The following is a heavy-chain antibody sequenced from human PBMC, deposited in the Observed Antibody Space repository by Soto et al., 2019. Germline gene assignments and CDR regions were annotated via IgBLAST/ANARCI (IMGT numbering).Heavy chain of an antibody. J-gene: IGHJ4*02. Sequence: GGSLRLSCAASGFTFSSYEMNWVRQAPGKGLEWVSYISSSGSTIYYADSVKGRFTISRGNAKNSLYLQMNSLRAEDTAVYYCARARGYSYGCFDYWGQGTLVTVSS. V-gene: IGHV3-48*03. CDR3: ARARGYSYGCFDY. CDR2: ISSSGSTI. CDR1: GFTFSSYE. D-gene: IGHD5-18*01.